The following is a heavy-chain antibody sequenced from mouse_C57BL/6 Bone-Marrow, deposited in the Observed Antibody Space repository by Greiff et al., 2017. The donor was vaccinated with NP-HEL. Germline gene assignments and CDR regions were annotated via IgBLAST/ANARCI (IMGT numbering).Heavy chain of an antibody. V-gene: IGHV1-82*01. CDR3: ARYYGSAWFAY. Sequence: QVQLQQSGPELVKPGASVKISCKASGYAFRSSWMNWVKQRPGKGLEWIGRIYPGDGDTNYNGKFKGKATLTADKSSSTAYMQLSSLTSEDSAVYFCARYYGSAWFAYWGQGTLVTVSA. CDR1: GYAFRSSW. J-gene: IGHJ3*01. CDR2: IYPGDGDT. D-gene: IGHD1-1*01.